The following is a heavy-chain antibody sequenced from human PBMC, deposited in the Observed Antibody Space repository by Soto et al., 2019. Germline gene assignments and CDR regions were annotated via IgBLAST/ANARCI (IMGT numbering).Heavy chain of an antibody. CDR2: ITGYNGKP. V-gene: IGHV1-18*01. CDR1: GYTFTSDG. CDR3: ARSETPVTSGRYYGMEV. Sequence: QVQLVQSGAEVKKPGASVKVSCKASGYTFTSDGISWVRQAPGQGLEWMGWITGYNGKPNYAQKLKGRVNMTTDTPTSTAPLELRSLRSDATAVYYCARSETPVTSGRYYGMEVWGQGTTVNVSS. J-gene: IGHJ6*02. D-gene: IGHD4-4*01.